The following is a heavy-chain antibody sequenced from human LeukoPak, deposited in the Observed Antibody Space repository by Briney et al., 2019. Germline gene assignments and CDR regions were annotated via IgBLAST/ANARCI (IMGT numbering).Heavy chain of an antibody. J-gene: IGHJ4*02. V-gene: IGHV1-69*05. CDR1: GGTFSSYA. Sequence: ASVEVSCKASGGTFSSYAISWVRQAPGQGLEWMGGIIPIFGTASYAQKFQGRVTIATDESTSTAYMELSSLRSEDTAVYYCARGEVEMATPTGFDYWGQGTLVTVSS. D-gene: IGHD5-24*01. CDR3: ARGEVEMATPTGFDY. CDR2: IIPIFGTA.